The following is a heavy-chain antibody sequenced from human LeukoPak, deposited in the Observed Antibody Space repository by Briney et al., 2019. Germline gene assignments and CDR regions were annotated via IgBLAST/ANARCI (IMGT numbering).Heavy chain of an antibody. CDR1: GFTFSGSA. D-gene: IGHD4-23*01. CDR2: IRSKANSYAT. CDR3: TTLPTTVVTFYYYYYMDV. Sequence: GGSLRLSCAASGFTFSGSAMHWVRQASGKGLEWVGRIRSKANSYATAYAASVKGRFTISRDDSKNTAYLQMNSLKTEDTAVYYCTTLPTTVVTFYYYYYMDVWGKGTTVTVSS. V-gene: IGHV3-73*01. J-gene: IGHJ6*03.